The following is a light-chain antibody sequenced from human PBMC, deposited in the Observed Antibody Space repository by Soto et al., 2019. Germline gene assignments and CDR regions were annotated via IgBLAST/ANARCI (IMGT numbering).Light chain of an antibody. CDR1: QSVLYSSNNKNY. V-gene: IGKV4-1*01. CDR2: WAS. CDR3: QQYYSTTYT. Sequence: IVMTQSPDSLAVSLGERATINCKSSQSVLYSSNNKNYLAWYQQKPGQPPKLLIYWASTRESGVPDRFSGSGSGTDFTLTISSLQAEDVAVYYCQQYYSTTYTFGQGTKLESK. J-gene: IGKJ2*01.